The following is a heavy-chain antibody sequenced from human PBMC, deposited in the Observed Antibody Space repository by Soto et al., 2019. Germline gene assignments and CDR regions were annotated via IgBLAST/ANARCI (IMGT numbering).Heavy chain of an antibody. D-gene: IGHD3-10*01. V-gene: IGHV4-59*01. CDR2: IYYLGST. Sequence: TQSHPGRVRGGAMSEYFGRGIRQTAGKGLGWIGYIYYLGSTDYNASLKSRFTISVDTSKSQFSLRLTSVTAADTAVYYCARDGYDGSGSPYPAYWGPGTQVTVSS. CDR3: ARDGYDGSGSPYPAY. J-gene: IGHJ4*02. CDR1: GGAMSEYF.